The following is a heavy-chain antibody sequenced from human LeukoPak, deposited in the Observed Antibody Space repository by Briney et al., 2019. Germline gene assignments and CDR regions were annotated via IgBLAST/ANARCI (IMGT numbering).Heavy chain of an antibody. CDR2: IYPGDSDT. J-gene: IGHJ5*02. Sequence: GESLKISCKGSGYSFTSYWIGWVRQMPGKGLEWMGLIYPGDSDTRYSPSFQGQVTISADKSISTAYLQWSSLKASDTAMYYCARLRSYDYSNYNWFDPWGQGTLVTVSS. V-gene: IGHV5-51*01. CDR3: ARLRSYDYSNYNWFDP. CDR1: GYSFTSYW. D-gene: IGHD4-11*01.